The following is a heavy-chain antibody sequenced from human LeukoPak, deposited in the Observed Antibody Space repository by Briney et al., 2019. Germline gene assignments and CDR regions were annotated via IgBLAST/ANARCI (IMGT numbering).Heavy chain of an antibody. Sequence: PGGSLRLSCAASGFTFSSYAMSWVRQAPGKGLEWVANIKQDGSETYSVDSVKGRFTISRDNAKNSLYLQMNSLRAEDTAIYYCARGSSNTGFAYWGQGTLVTVSS. D-gene: IGHD1-14*01. V-gene: IGHV3-7*01. CDR2: IKQDGSET. CDR3: ARGSSNTGFAY. J-gene: IGHJ4*02. CDR1: GFTFSSYA.